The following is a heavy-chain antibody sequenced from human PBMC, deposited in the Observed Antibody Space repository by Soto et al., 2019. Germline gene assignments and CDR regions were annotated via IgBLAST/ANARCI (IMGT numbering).Heavy chain of an antibody. CDR2: IYYSGST. CDR1: GGSISSYY. D-gene: IGHD2-15*01. CDR3: ARADCSGGSCHYYYGMDV. Sequence: PSETLSLTCTVSGGSISSYYWSWIRQPPGKGLEWIGYIYYSGSTNYNPSLKSRVTISVDTSKNQFSLKLSSVTAADTAVYYCARADCSGGSCHYYYGMDVWGQGTTVTVSS. J-gene: IGHJ6*02. V-gene: IGHV4-59*01.